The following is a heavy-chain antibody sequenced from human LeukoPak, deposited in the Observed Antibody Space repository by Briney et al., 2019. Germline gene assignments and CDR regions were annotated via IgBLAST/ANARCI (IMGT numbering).Heavy chain of an antibody. J-gene: IGHJ5*02. V-gene: IGHV1-8*01. Sequence: ASVKVSCKASGYTFASYDINWVRQATGQGLEWMGWMNPNSGNTGYAQKFQGRVTMTRSTSISTACMELSSLRSEDTAVYYCARGVDILTGSNWFDPWGQGTLVTVSS. CDR3: ARGVDILTGSNWFDP. CDR1: GYTFASYD. CDR2: MNPNSGNT. D-gene: IGHD3-9*01.